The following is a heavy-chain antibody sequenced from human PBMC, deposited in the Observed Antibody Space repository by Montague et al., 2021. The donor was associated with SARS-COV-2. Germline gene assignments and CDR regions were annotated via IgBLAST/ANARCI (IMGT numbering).Heavy chain of an antibody. CDR2: IYHSGST. V-gene: IGHV4-30-2*01. D-gene: IGHD3-10*01. Sequence: TLSLTCAVSGGSISSGGYSWSWIRQPPGKGLEWIGYIYHSGSTYYNPSLKSRVTISLDSSKNQFSLNLTSVTAADTAVYYCARGSMVRGGKVYYGVDVWGQGTTVTVSS. J-gene: IGHJ6*02. CDR1: GGSISSGGYS. CDR3: ARGSMVRGGKVYYGVDV.